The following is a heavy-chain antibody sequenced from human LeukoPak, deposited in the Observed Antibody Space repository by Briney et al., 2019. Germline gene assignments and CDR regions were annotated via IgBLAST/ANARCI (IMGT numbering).Heavy chain of an antibody. CDR2: IYYTGSA. Sequence: SETLSLTCTVSGGSVSSPDYYWTWIRQPPGKGLEWIGYIYYTGSAYYNLSLKSRVTISIDTSKNQFSLNLNSVTAADTALYYCARARYIATSTWFDPWGQGTLVTVSS. CDR3: ARARYIATSTWFDP. D-gene: IGHD5-12*01. CDR1: GGSVSSPDYY. J-gene: IGHJ5*02. V-gene: IGHV4-30-4*01.